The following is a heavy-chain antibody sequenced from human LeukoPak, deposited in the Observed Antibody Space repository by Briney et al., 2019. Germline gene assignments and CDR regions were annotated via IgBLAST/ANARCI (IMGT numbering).Heavy chain of an antibody. V-gene: IGHV3-33*01. CDR1: GFTFSSYG. Sequence: GGSLRLSCAASGFTFSSYGMHWVRQAPGKGLEWVAVIWYDGSNKYYADSVKGRFTISRDNSKNTLYLQMNSLRAEDTAVYYCATLPGAIVGATVGFDYWGQGTLVTVSS. CDR2: IWYDGSNK. D-gene: IGHD1-26*01. CDR3: ATLPGAIVGATVGFDY. J-gene: IGHJ4*02.